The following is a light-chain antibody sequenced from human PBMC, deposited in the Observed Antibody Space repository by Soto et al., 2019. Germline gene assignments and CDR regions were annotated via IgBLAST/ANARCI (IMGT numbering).Light chain of an antibody. CDR3: QQYNNWPTWT. Sequence: EIVMKQSPATLSVSTGERATLSCRASQSVSSNLAWYQQKPGQAPRLLIYGASTRATGIPARFSGSGSGTEFTLTISSLQSEDLAVYYCQQYNNWPTWTFGQGTKVEIK. CDR1: QSVSSN. J-gene: IGKJ1*01. CDR2: GAS. V-gene: IGKV3-15*01.